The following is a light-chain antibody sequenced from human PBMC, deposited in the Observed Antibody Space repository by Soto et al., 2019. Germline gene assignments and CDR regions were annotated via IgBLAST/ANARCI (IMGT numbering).Light chain of an antibody. Sequence: EIVLTQSPGTPSLSPGERATLSCMASQSVSSSYLAWYQQKRGQSPRLLKYGASSRATGIPDRFSGRGSGTDCTITSSRLQKEDVSVYYCQQDGSSTITFGQGTRLEIK. CDR2: GAS. CDR1: QSVSSSY. J-gene: IGKJ5*01. V-gene: IGKV3-20*01. CDR3: QQDGSSTIT.